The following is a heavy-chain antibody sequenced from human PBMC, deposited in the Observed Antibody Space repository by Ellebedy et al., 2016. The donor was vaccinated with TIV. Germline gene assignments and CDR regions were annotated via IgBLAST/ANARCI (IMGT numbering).Heavy chain of an antibody. D-gene: IGHD3-10*01. Sequence: PGGSLRLSCTASGFTFSRYGIHWVRQAPGKGLEWVAFISDDGVNEQYADAVKGRFTVSRDNSKNVAYLHLKGLRGDDTALYYCSRDSVWFGEYYFDSWGQGTRVTVSS. J-gene: IGHJ4*02. CDR2: ISDDGVNE. CDR1: GFTFSRYG. V-gene: IGHV3-33*01. CDR3: SRDSVWFGEYYFDS.